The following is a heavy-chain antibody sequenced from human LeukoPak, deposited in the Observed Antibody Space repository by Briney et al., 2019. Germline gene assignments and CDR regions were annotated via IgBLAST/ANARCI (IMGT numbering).Heavy chain of an antibody. CDR1: GFTVSSNY. Sequence: GGSLRLSCAASGFTVSSNYMSWVRQAPGKGLEWVSAIYSGGSTYYADSVKGRFTISRDNSKNTLYLQMNSLRAEDTAVYYCARVRTVTYGGDAFDIWGQGTMVTVSS. J-gene: IGHJ3*02. D-gene: IGHD4-17*01. CDR3: ARVRTVTYGGDAFDI. CDR2: IYSGGST. V-gene: IGHV3-66*01.